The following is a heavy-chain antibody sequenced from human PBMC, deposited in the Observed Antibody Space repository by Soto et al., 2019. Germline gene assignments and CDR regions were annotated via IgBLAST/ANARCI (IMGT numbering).Heavy chain of an antibody. D-gene: IGHD3-16*01. CDR1: GGTFSSYT. CDR2: IIPILGIA. Sequence: QVQLVQSGAEVKKPGSSVKVSCKASGGTFSSYTISWVRQAPGQGLEWMGRIIPILGIANYAQKFQGRVTITANKSTSTAYMELSSLRSEDTAVYYCARELGTMMIDPWGQGTLVTVSS. V-gene: IGHV1-69*08. J-gene: IGHJ5*02. CDR3: ARELGTMMIDP.